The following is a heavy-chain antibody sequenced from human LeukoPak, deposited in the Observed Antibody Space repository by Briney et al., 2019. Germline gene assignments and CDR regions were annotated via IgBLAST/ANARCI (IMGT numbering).Heavy chain of an antibody. CDR3: AKDRGDVGATRPGYFQH. Sequence: PGGSLRLSCADSAFTFSSYGMHWVRQAPGKGLEWVAVISYDGSNKYYADSVKGRFTISRDNSKNTLYLQMNSLRAEDTAVYYCAKDRGDVGATRPGYFQHWGQGTLVTVSS. CDR1: AFTFSSYG. V-gene: IGHV3-30*18. CDR2: ISYDGSNK. J-gene: IGHJ1*01. D-gene: IGHD1-26*01.